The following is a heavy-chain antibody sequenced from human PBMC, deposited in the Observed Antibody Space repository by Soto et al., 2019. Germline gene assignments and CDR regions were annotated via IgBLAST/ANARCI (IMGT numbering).Heavy chain of an antibody. CDR2: INSDGSST. Sequence: GGSLRLSCAASGFTFSSYWMHWVRQAPGKGLVWVSRINSDGSSTSYADSVKGRFTISRDNAKNTLYLQMNSLRAEDTAVYYCAARIAADPFDPWGQGTLVTVSS. V-gene: IGHV3-74*01. J-gene: IGHJ5*02. D-gene: IGHD6-13*01. CDR1: GFTFSSYW. CDR3: AARIAADPFDP.